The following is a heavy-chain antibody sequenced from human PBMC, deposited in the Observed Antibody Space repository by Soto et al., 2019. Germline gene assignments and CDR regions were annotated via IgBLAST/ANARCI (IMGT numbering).Heavy chain of an antibody. CDR2: INHSGST. CDR3: ARGSNRVTIFGVVITSDYLDY. V-gene: IGHV4-34*01. CDR1: GGSFSGYY. J-gene: IGHJ4*02. Sequence: PSETLSLTCAVYGGSFSGYYWSWIRQPPGKGLEWIGEINHSGSTNYNPSLKSRVTISVDTSKNQFSLKLSSVTAADTAVYHCARGSNRVTIFGVVITSDYLDYWGQGTLVTVSS. D-gene: IGHD3-3*01.